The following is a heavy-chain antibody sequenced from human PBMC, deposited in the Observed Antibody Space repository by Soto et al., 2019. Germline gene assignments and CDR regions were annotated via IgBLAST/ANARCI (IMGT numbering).Heavy chain of an antibody. CDR1: GGTFSTYT. CDR3: ARRYCISTSCHYYGMDV. J-gene: IGHJ6*02. Sequence: QVQLVQSGAEVKKPGSSVKVSCKASGGTFSTYTVSWVRQAPGQGLEWMGGIIPIFRTANYAQKFQGRVTVTADESTITAYMELSSLRSEDTAVYYCARRYCISTSCHYYGMDVWGQGTTVTVSS. D-gene: IGHD2-2*01. CDR2: IIPIFRTA. V-gene: IGHV1-69*12.